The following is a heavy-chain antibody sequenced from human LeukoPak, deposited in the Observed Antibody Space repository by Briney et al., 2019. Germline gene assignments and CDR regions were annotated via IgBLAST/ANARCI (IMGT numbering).Heavy chain of an antibody. V-gene: IGHV3-30*18. D-gene: IGHD2-15*01. Sequence: PGGSLRLSCAASGFTFSTDGMHWVRQAPGKGLEWVEVISYDGSNKYYTDSVKGRFTISRDNSKNTLYLQMNSLRTEDTAVYYCAKSDLGHRSRQVGHFDYWGQGTLVTVSS. CDR1: GFTFSTDG. J-gene: IGHJ4*02. CDR2: ISYDGSNK. CDR3: AKSDLGHRSRQVGHFDY.